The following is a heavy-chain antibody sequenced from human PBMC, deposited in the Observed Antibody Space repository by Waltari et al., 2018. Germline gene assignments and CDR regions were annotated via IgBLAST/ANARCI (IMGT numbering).Heavy chain of an antibody. Sequence: EVRLMESGGGLVQPGGSLRLSCAASGFAFANYGMSWVRQAPGKGLECVSSISGSGGNTYYADSVKGRFTMSKDNSKNTLFLQMNSLRVDDTADYYCAKSSGSYYEVFDYWGRGTLVTVSS. D-gene: IGHD1-26*01. CDR1: GFAFANYG. CDR3: AKSSGSYYEVFDY. J-gene: IGHJ4*02. CDR2: ISGSGGNT. V-gene: IGHV3-23*01.